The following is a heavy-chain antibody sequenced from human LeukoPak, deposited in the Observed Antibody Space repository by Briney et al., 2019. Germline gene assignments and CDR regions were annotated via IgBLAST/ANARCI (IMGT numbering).Heavy chain of an antibody. D-gene: IGHD2-2*01. CDR1: GFSLSTSGVG. CDR3: AHRLGYCSSTSCYNWSDP. Sequence: ESGPTLVKPTQTLTLTCTFSGFSLSTSGVGVGWIRQPPGKALEWLALIYWDDDKRYSPSLMSRLTITKDTSKNQVVLTMTNMDPVDTATYYCAHRLGYCSSTSCYNWSDPWGQGTLVTVSS. CDR2: IYWDDDK. V-gene: IGHV2-5*02. J-gene: IGHJ5*02.